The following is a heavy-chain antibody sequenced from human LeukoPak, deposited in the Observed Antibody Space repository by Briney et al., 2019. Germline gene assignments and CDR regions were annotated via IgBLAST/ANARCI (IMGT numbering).Heavy chain of an antibody. CDR3: ARSREVGAMNWFDP. Sequence: GGSLRLSCAASGFTFSSYSMNWVRQAPGKGLEWVSYISSSGSTIYYADSVKGRFTISRDNAKNSLYLQMNSLRAEDTAVYYCARSREVGAMNWFDPWGQGTLVTVSS. CDR2: ISSSGSTI. J-gene: IGHJ5*02. V-gene: IGHV3-48*04. D-gene: IGHD1-26*01. CDR1: GFTFSSYS.